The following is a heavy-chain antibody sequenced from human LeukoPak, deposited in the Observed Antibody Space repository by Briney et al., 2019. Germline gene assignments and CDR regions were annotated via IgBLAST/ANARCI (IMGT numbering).Heavy chain of an antibody. CDR3: TTDLLRYESGY. V-gene: IGHV3-15*01. CDR2: IKSKTDGGIT. Sequence: PGGSLRLSCAASGFTFSNAWMSWVRQAPGKGLEWVGRIKSKTDGGITDYAAPVKGRFTISRDDSKNTLYLQMNSLKTEDTAVYYCTTDLLRYESGYWGQGTLVTVSS. J-gene: IGHJ4*02. CDR1: GFTFSNAW. D-gene: IGHD3-3*01.